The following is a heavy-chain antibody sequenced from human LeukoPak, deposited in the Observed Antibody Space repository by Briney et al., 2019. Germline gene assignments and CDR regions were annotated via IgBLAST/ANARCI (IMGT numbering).Heavy chain of an antibody. J-gene: IGHJ4*02. CDR2: IDWDDDK. CDR1: GFSLSTSGMC. Sequence: ESGPTLVNPTQTLTLTCTFSGFSLSTSGMCVSWIRQPPGKALEWLARIDWDDDKYYSTSLKTRLTISMDTSKNQVVLTMTNMDPVDTATYYCARIRSGYDSSGYFDYWGQGTLVTVSS. V-gene: IGHV2-70*11. D-gene: IGHD3-22*01. CDR3: ARIRSGYDSSGYFDY.